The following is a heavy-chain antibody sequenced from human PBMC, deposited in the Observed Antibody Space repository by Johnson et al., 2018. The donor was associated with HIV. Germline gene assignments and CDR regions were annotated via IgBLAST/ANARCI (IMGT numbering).Heavy chain of an antibody. D-gene: IGHD6-19*01. CDR1: GFTFSNYA. CDR2: ISGSGGNT. CDR3: PRLAVAGTLISAFDI. J-gene: IGHJ3*02. Sequence: VQLVESGGDLVQPGGSLRLSCAASGFTFSNYAMTWVRQAPGKGLEWVSAISGSGGNTYYADSVKGRFTISRDNSENTLYLQMNSLRADDTAVYYCPRLAVAGTLISAFDIGGQGTMVTVSS. V-gene: IGHV3-23*04.